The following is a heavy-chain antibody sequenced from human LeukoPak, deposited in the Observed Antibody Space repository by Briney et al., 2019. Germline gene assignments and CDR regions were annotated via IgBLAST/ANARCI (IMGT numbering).Heavy chain of an antibody. CDR1: GFTFSSYA. D-gene: IGHD1-26*01. V-gene: IGHV3-23*01. CDR2: ISGSGGST. J-gene: IGHJ6*03. CDR3: AKFTGTSPGSYYFYYYYMDV. Sequence: GGSLRLSCVASGFTFSSYAMSWVRQAPGKGLEWVSAISGSGGSTYYADSVKGRFTISRDNSKNTLYLQMNSLRAEDTAVYYCAKFTGTSPGSYYFYYYYMDVWGKGTTVTVSS.